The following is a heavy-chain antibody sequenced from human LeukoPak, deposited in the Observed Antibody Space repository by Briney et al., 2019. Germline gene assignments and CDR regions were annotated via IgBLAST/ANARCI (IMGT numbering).Heavy chain of an antibody. Sequence: SQTLSLTFAISGDSVSSNSAAWNWIRQSPSRGLEWLGRTYYRSKWYNDYAVSVKSRITINPDTSKNQFSLQLNSVTPEDTAVYYCAREGTDDLRYYYYGMDVWGQGTTVTVSS. J-gene: IGHJ6*02. CDR2: TYYRSKWYN. V-gene: IGHV6-1*01. CDR3: AREGTDDLRYYYYGMDV. CDR1: GDSVSSNSAA. D-gene: IGHD5/OR15-5a*01.